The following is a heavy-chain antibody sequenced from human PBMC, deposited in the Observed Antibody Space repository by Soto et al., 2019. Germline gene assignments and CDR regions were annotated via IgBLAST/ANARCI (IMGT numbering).Heavy chain of an antibody. CDR2: IHSDGSST. Sequence: EVPLLESGGGLVQPGESLRLSCAASGFTFSYYWMHWVRQAPGMGLVWVSRIHSDGSSTTYADSVEGRFTISRDNARNALYLQMNSLRAEDTAVYYCARGDRGAFDLWGQGTVVTVSS. V-gene: IGHV3-74*01. D-gene: IGHD1-26*01. J-gene: IGHJ3*01. CDR3: ARGDRGAFDL. CDR1: GFTFSYYW.